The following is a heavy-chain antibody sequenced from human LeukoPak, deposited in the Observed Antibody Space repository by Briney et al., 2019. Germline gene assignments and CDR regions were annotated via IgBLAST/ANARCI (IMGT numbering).Heavy chain of an antibody. J-gene: IGHJ5*02. CDR3: ARDDILTGYYRINWFDP. V-gene: IGHV1-2*02. Sequence: ASVKVSCKASGYTFTGYYMHWVRQAPGQGLEWMGWINPNSGGTNYAQKFQGRVTMTRDTSISTAYMELSRLRSDDTAVYYCARDDILTGYYRINWFDPWGQGTLVTVSS. CDR2: INPNSGGT. CDR1: GYTFTGYY. D-gene: IGHD3-9*01.